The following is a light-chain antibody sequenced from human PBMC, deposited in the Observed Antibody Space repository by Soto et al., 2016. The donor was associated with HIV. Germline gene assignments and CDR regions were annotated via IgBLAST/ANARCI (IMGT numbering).Light chain of an antibody. V-gene: IGKV2-28*01. CDR3: MQGAYWPWT. CDR2: LGS. J-gene: IGKJ1*01. Sequence: DIVMTQSPLTLPVTPGESASISCRSSQSLLHSNGYYYLTWYLQKPGQSPRLLMYLGSTRASWVPDRFSGSGSGTDFTLKISRVEAEDVGVYYCMQGAYWPWTFGQGTKVEIK. CDR1: QSLLHSNGYYY.